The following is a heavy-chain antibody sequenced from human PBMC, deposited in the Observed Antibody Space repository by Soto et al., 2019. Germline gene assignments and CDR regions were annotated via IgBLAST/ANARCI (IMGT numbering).Heavy chain of an antibody. Sequence: SETLSLTCTVSGGSISSGDYYWSWIRQPPGKGLEWIGYIYYSGSTYYNPSLKSRVTISVDTSKNQFSLKLSSVTAADTAVYYCVRERAPALGGMDVWGQGTTVTVSS. V-gene: IGHV4-30-4*01. CDR1: GGSISSGDYY. D-gene: IGHD2-2*01. CDR2: IYYSGST. J-gene: IGHJ6*02. CDR3: VRERAPALGGMDV.